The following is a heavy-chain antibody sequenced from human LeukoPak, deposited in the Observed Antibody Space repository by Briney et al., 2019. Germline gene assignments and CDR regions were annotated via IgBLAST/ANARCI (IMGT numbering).Heavy chain of an antibody. V-gene: IGHV4-39*01. CDR1: GGSISSSSYY. CDR3: ASSIIRSYSGVGS. Sequence: PSQTLSLTCTVSGGSISSSSYYWGWIRQPPGKGLEWIGSIYYSGSTYYNPSLKSRVTISVDTSKNQFSLKLSSVTAADTAVYYCASSIIRSYSGVGSWGQGTLVTVSS. J-gene: IGHJ5*02. CDR2: IYYSGST. D-gene: IGHD1-26*01.